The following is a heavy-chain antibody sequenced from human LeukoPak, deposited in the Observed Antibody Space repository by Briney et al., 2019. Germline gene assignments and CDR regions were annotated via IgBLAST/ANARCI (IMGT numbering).Heavy chain of an antibody. CDR3: AKDSVYYAFDY. J-gene: IGHJ4*02. CDR1: GFTFSSYS. D-gene: IGHD3-10*01. Sequence: GGSLRLSCAASGFTFSSYSMNWVRQAPGKGLEWVSYISSSGSTIYYADSVKGRFTISRDNSKNTLYLQMNSLRAEDTAVYYCAKDSVYYAFDYWGQGTLVTVSS. CDR2: ISSSGSTI. V-gene: IGHV3-48*01.